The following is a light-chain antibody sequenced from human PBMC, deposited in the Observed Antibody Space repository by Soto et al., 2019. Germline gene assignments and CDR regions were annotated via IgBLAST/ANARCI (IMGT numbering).Light chain of an antibody. J-gene: IGKJ1*01. Sequence: IAMRQSQDTKSSVSGDRVNLCGRASQYINTRLAWYQHRPGQAPRLLIYQTSIRATGIPDRFSGSGSGTDVTLTISRLEPEDFAVYYWQQYCSSGRTFGLGTKVDIK. V-gene: IGKV3-20*01. CDR1: QYINTR. CDR2: QTS. CDR3: QQYCSSGRT.